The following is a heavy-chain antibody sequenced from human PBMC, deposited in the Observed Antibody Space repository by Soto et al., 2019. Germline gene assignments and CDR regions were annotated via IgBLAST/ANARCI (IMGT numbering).Heavy chain of an antibody. CDR2: IYHSGST. V-gene: IGHV4-59*01. D-gene: IGHD5-12*01. CDR1: GDSISSYY. Sequence: SETLSLTCTVSGDSISSYYWSWLRQPPGKGLEWIGYIYHSGSTYYNPSLKSRVTISVDTSKDQFSLKLNSVTAADTAVYYCARDRGYSAYDLNSGLDYWGQGIQVTVSS. CDR3: ARDRGYSAYDLNSGLDY. J-gene: IGHJ4*02.